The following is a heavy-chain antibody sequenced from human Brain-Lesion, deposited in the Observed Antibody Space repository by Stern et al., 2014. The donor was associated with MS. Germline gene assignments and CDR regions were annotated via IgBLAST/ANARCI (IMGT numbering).Heavy chain of an antibody. CDR2: INPNSGGT. D-gene: IGHD2-2*01. CDR3: ARGGRYYADY. J-gene: IGHJ4*02. Sequence: QLVQSGAEVKKPGASVRVSCEASGNSFTHFYIHWVRQAPGQGLERMGWINPNSGGTKFAQKFQGWVTITRDTSMTTAYMEVTSLTSDDTAVYYCARGGRYYADYWGQGTLVTVSS. V-gene: IGHV1-2*04. CDR1: GNSFTHFY.